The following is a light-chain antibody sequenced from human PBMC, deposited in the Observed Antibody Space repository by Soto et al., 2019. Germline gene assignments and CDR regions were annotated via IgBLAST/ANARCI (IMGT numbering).Light chain of an antibody. CDR2: VNSDGSH. CDR1: SGHKKYA. J-gene: IGLJ3*02. V-gene: IGLV4-69*01. CDR3: QTWGTGFRV. Sequence: QPVLTQSPSASASLGASVKLTCTLSSGHKKYAIAWHQQQPQKGPRYLMNVNSDGSHSKGDGTPDRFSGSSSGTERYLIISRLQSEDEADYYCQTWGTGFRVFGGGTKLTVL.